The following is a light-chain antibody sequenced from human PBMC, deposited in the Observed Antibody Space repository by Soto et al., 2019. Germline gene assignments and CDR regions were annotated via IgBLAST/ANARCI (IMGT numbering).Light chain of an antibody. V-gene: IGKV3-15*01. Sequence: ILMTQSPASLSVSPGERATLSCRASQNIYRNIAWYQQRPGKAPRLLIYRASTRATGVPARFSGSGSGTEFTLTISSLQSEDFAVYSCLQYHNFWAFGQGTKVEI. J-gene: IGKJ1*01. CDR2: RAS. CDR3: LQYHNFWA. CDR1: QNIYRN.